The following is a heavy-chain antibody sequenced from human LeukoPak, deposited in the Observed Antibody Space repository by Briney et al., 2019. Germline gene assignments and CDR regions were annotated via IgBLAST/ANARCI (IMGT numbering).Heavy chain of an antibody. Sequence: VEGSWKGFWGTLRSYAINWGGQGPGQRLEWMGGIIPIFGTANYAQKFQGRVTITADKSTSTAYMELSSLRSEDTAVYYCARHSDYGNYWGQGTLVTVSS. CDR3: ARHSDYGNY. J-gene: IGHJ4*02. CDR2: IIPIFGTA. V-gene: IGHV1-69*06. CDR1: WGTLRSYA. D-gene: IGHD4-17*01.